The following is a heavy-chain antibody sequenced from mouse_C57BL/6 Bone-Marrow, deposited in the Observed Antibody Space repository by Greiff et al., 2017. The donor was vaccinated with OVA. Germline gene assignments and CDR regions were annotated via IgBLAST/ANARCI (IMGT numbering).Heavy chain of an antibody. D-gene: IGHD2-1*01. V-gene: IGHV7-3*01. CDR2: IRNKANGYTT. J-gene: IGHJ4*01. CDR1: GFTFTDYY. CDR3: ARWSGNYPYYAMDY. Sequence: EVQVVESGGGLVQPGGSLSLSCAASGFTFTDYYMSWVRQPPGKALEWLGFIRNKANGYTTEYSASVKGRFTISRDNSQSILYLQMNALRAEDSATYYCARWSGNYPYYAMDYWGQGTSVTVSS.